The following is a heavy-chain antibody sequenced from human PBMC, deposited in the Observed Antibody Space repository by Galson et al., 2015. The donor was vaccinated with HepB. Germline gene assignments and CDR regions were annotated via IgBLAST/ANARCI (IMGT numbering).Heavy chain of an antibody. Sequence: SVKVSCKASGGTFSSYAISWVRQAPGQGLEWMGGIIPIFGTANYAQKFQGRVTITADESTSTAYMELSSLRSEDTAVYYCASSYSSDPRYLSNFDYWGQGTLVTVSS. D-gene: IGHD6-19*01. J-gene: IGHJ4*02. CDR2: IIPIFGTA. CDR3: ASSYSSDPRYLSNFDY. CDR1: GGTFSSYA. V-gene: IGHV1-69*13.